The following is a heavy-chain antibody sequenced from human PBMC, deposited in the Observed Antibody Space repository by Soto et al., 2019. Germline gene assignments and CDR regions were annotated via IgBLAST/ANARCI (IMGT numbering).Heavy chain of an antibody. Sequence: SETLSLTCTVSGGSISSSRYYWGWIRQPPGKGLEWIASIFYNEKIYHNPSLKSRLTISIDTSRNQFSLRLTSLTATDTAVYYCARQTLEATIPDAFDIWGQGTRVTVSS. D-gene: IGHD5-12*01. V-gene: IGHV4-39*01. CDR2: IFYNEKI. J-gene: IGHJ3*02. CDR1: GGSISSSRYY. CDR3: ARQTLEATIPDAFDI.